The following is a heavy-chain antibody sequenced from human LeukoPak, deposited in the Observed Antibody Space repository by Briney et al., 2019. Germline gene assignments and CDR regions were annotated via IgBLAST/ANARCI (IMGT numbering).Heavy chain of an antibody. CDR3: SRGPYIVLLPAARLINTRYFDY. CDR1: GGSFSGYY. CDR2: INHSGST. V-gene: IGHV4-34*01. D-gene: IGHD2-2*01. Sequence: PSETLSLTCAVYGGSFSGYYWSWIRQPPGKGLEWIGEINHSGSTNYNPTLKSRVTISVDTSKNQFSLKLSSVTAADTAVYYCSRGPYIVLLPAARLINTRYFDYWGQGTLVTVSS. J-gene: IGHJ4*02.